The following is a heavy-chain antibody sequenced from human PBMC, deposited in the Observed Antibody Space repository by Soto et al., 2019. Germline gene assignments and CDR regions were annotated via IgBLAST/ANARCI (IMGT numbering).Heavy chain of an antibody. CDR3: ARGTYYYDSSGYYYLDY. Sequence: SETLALTCTVSGGSISSGDYYGSCILQPPGKGLEWIWYIYYSGITYYNPSLKSRVTISVDTSKNQFSLKLSSVTAADTAVYYCARGTYYYDSSGYYYLDYWGQGTLVTVSS. CDR1: GGSISSGDYY. J-gene: IGHJ4*02. D-gene: IGHD3-22*01. CDR2: IYYSGIT. V-gene: IGHV4-30-4*01.